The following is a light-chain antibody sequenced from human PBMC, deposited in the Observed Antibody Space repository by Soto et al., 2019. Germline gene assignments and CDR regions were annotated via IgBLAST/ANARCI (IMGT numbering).Light chain of an antibody. V-gene: IGLV2-14*01. CDR2: EVT. CDR1: SSDVGGYNS. CDR3: NSYTSSGTYV. Sequence: QSALTQPASVSGSPGQSITISCSGSSSDVGGYNSVSWYQQHPGKAPKLLIYEVTNRPSGLSNRFSGSKSGSAASLTIFWLQAEDEADYYCNSYTSSGTYVFGTGTKVTVL. J-gene: IGLJ1*01.